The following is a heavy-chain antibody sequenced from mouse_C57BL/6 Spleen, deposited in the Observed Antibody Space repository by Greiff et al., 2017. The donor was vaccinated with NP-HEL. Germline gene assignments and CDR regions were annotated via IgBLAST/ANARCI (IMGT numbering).Heavy chain of an antibody. J-gene: IGHJ1*03. Sequence: VQLKQSGPELVKPGASVKISCKASGYSFTGYYMNWVKQSPEKSLEWIGEINPSTGGTTYNQKFKAKATLTVDKSSSTAYMQLKSLTSEDSAVYYCARRGDSKRYFDVWGTGTTVTVSS. CDR1: GYSFTGYY. CDR2: INPSTGGT. D-gene: IGHD2-5*01. CDR3: ARRGDSKRYFDV. V-gene: IGHV1-42*01.